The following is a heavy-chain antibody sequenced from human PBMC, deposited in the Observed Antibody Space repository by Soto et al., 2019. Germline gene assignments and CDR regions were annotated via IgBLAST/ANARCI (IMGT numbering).Heavy chain of an antibody. J-gene: IGHJ4*02. Sequence: SETLSLTCTVSGGSVSSGSYYWSWIRQPPGKGLEWIGYIYYSGSTYYNPSLKSRVTISVDTSKNQFSLKLSSVTAADTAVYYCARPVGGSGRWYFDYWGQGTLVTVSS. V-gene: IGHV4-39*01. CDR3: ARPVGGSGRWYFDY. CDR2: IYYSGST. D-gene: IGHD3-10*01. CDR1: GGSVSSGSYY.